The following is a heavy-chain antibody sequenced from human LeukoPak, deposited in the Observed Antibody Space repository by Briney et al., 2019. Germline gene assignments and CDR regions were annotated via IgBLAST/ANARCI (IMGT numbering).Heavy chain of an antibody. CDR2: IYYSGST. Sequence: SETLSLTCTVSGGSISSYYWSWIRQPPGKGLEWIGYIYYSGSTNYNPPLKSRVTISVDTSKNQFSLKLSSVTAADTAVYYCAGSYRSSTSCLNWFDPWGQGTLVTVSS. J-gene: IGHJ5*02. V-gene: IGHV4-59*01. D-gene: IGHD2-2*01. CDR1: GGSISSYY. CDR3: AGSYRSSTSCLNWFDP.